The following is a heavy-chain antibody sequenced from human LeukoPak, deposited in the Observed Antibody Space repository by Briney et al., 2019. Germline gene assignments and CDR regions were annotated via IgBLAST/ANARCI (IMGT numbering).Heavy chain of an antibody. CDR2: INWNGGST. J-gene: IGHJ6*03. CDR3: ARARGGSYYYYYMDV. Sequence: PGGSLRLSCAASGFTFDDYGMSWVRQAPGKGLEWVSGINWNGGSTGYADSVKGRFTISRDNAKNSLYLQMNSLRAEDTALYYCARARGGSYYYYYMDVWGKGTTVTVSS. D-gene: IGHD1-26*01. V-gene: IGHV3-20*04. CDR1: GFTFDDYG.